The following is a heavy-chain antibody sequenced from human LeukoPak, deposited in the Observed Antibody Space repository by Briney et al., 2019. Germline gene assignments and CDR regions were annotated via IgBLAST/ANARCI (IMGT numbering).Heavy chain of an antibody. J-gene: IGHJ4*02. V-gene: IGHV4-34*01. D-gene: IGHD3-9*01. CDR2: INHSGST. CDR1: GGSFSGYY. Sequence: SETLSLTCAVYGGSFSGYYWSWIRQPPGKGLEWIGEINHSGSTNYNPSLKSRVTISVDTSKNQFSLKLSSVTAADTAVYYCARADYDILTGYPTHPFDYWGQGTLVTVSS. CDR3: ARADYDILTGYPTHPFDY.